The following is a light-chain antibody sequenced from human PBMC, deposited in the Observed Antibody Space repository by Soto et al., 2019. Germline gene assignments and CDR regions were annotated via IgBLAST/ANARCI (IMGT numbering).Light chain of an antibody. Sequence: EIVMTQSPGTLSLSPGDTATLSCRASQSLGSDFAWYQQKPGQAPRLLIFGASARPTGIPARISGSGSGTEFTLTISSLRSEDFAVYFCQQYYNWPRTFGQGTKVEI. V-gene: IGKV3-15*01. CDR1: QSLGSD. J-gene: IGKJ1*01. CDR3: QQYYNWPRT. CDR2: GAS.